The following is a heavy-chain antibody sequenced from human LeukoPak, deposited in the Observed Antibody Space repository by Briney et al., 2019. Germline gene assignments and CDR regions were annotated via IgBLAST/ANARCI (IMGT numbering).Heavy chain of an antibody. CDR3: AGGGIAVAGYFDY. J-gene: IGHJ4*02. CDR2: INSDGSST. CDR1: GFTFSSYW. Sequence: GGSLRLSCAASGFTFSSYWMHWVRQAPGKGLVWVSRINSDGSSTSYADSVKGRFTISRDNAKNTLYLQMNSLRAEDTAVYYCAGGGIAVAGYFDYWGQGTLVTVSS. D-gene: IGHD6-19*01. V-gene: IGHV3-74*01.